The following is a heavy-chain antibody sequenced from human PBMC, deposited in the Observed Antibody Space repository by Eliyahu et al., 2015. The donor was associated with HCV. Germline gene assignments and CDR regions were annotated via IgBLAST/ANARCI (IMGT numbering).Heavy chain of an antibody. CDR2: INPGTGNR. CDR3: ARDRGGWYSDFDY. CDR1: GYTFTSYS. V-gene: IGHV1-3*01. Sequence: QVQLVQSGAEVKKPGASVKVSCXAXGYTFTSYSIHWVHQAPGXGLDWMGWINPGTGNRKSSQNFQGRVTITTDTSARTAYMELSSLRSEDTAVYYCARDRGGWYSDFDYWGQGTLVTVSS. D-gene: IGHD6-19*01. J-gene: IGHJ4*02.